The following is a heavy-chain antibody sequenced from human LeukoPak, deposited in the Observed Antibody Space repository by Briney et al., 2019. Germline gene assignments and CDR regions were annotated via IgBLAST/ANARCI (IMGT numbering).Heavy chain of an antibody. CDR3: ARDGADVGFDY. V-gene: IGHV1-18*01. D-gene: IGHD1-26*01. CDR1: GYTFTSYG. CDR2: ISAYNGNT. Sequence: ASVKVSCKASGYTFTSYGISWVRQAPGQGLEWMGWISAYNGNTNYAQKLQGRVTMTTDTSTSTANMELRSLRSDDTAVYYCARDGADVGFDYWGQGTLVTVSS. J-gene: IGHJ4*02.